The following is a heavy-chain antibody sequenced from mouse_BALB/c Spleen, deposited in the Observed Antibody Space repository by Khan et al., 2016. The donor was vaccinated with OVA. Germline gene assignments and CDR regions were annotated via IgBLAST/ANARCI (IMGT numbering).Heavy chain of an antibody. CDR2: IYTYTGEP. D-gene: IGHD3-3*01. CDR3: ARGGRRAMDY. Sequence: QIQLVPSGPDLKKPGQTVKISCKASGYTFTNYGINWVKQAPGKDLKWMGWIYTYTGEPTYADDFKGRFAFSLETSASTAYLQINNLKNEDTATYFCARGGRRAMDYWGQGTSVTVSS. CDR1: GYTFTNYG. V-gene: IGHV9-3-1*01. J-gene: IGHJ4*01.